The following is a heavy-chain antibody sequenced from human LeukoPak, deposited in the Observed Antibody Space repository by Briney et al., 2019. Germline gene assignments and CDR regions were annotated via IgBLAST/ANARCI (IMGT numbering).Heavy chain of an antibody. CDR1: GGSTSSYY. CDR2: TYYSGST. Sequence: SETLSLTYTVSGGSTSSYYWSWIRQPPGKGLEWIGYTYYSGSTNYNPSLKSRVTISVDTSKNQFSLKLSSVTAADTAVYYCARHSDPYYDILTGYYSGLSVGDWGQGTLVTVSS. V-gene: IGHV4-59*08. J-gene: IGHJ4*02. CDR3: ARHSDPYYDILTGYYSGLSVGD. D-gene: IGHD3-9*01.